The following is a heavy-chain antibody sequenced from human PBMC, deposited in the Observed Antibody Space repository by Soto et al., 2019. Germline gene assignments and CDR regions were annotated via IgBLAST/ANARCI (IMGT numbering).Heavy chain of an antibody. CDR3: ARAWYYYDSSGHFDY. J-gene: IGHJ4*02. Sequence: QVQLVESGGGVVQPGRSLRLSCAASGFTFSSYAMHWVRQAPGKGLEWVAVISYDGSNKYYADSVKGRFTISRDNSKNTLYLRMNSLRAEDTAVYYCARAWYYYDSSGHFDYWGQGTLVTVSS. CDR2: ISYDGSNK. D-gene: IGHD3-22*01. V-gene: IGHV3-30-3*01. CDR1: GFTFSSYA.